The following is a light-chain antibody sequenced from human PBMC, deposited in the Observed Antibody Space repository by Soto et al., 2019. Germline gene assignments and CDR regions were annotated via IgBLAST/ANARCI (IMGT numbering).Light chain of an antibody. CDR2: GNT. Sequence: QSVLTQPPSVSGALGQRVTISCTGITSNIGAGYDVHWYQLLPGRAPKLLIYGNTNRPSGVPDRFSGSKSATSASLAITGLQAEDEAIYYCQSYDNTLSGPIYVFGTGTTVTVL. J-gene: IGLJ1*01. V-gene: IGLV1-40*01. CDR1: TSNIGAGYD. CDR3: QSYDNTLSGPIYV.